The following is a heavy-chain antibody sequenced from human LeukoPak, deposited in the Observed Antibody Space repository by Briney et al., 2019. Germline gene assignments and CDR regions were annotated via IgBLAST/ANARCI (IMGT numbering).Heavy chain of an antibody. D-gene: IGHD3-16*02. J-gene: IGHJ4*02. Sequence: GGSLRLSCAASGFTFSNAWMSWVRQAPGKGLEWVGRIKSKTDGGTIDYAAPVKGRFTISRDDSKNTLYLQMNSLKTEDTAVYYCTTDLYVWGSYRYVYYFDYWGQGTLVTVSS. CDR3: TTDLYVWGSYRYVYYFDY. CDR1: GFTFSNAW. V-gene: IGHV3-15*01. CDR2: IKSKTDGGTI.